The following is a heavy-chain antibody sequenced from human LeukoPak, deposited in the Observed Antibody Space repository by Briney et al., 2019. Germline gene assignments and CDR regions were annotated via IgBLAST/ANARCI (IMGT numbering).Heavy chain of an antibody. CDR1: GGSFSGYY. V-gene: IGHV4-34*01. D-gene: IGHD5-18*01. J-gene: IGHJ6*04. CDR2: INHSGST. Sequence: SETLSLTCAVYGGSFSGYYWSWIRQPPGKGLEWIGEINHSGSTNYNPSLKSRATISVDTSKNQFSLKLSSVTAADTAVYYCARARIQLWSYYYGMDVWGKGTTVTVSS. CDR3: ARARIQLWSYYYGMDV.